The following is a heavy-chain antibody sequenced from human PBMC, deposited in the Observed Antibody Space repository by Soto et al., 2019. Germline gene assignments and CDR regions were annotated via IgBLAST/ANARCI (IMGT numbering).Heavy chain of an antibody. J-gene: IGHJ4*02. V-gene: IGHV3-23*01. CDR2: ISGSSGST. Sequence: WETLRLSCSASGFTFSSYAMRCVRRAPPKGLEWVSAISGSSGSTYYADSVKCRVTSSRDNSKNKLYLQMTSMGAPDPAVSYCGKVGDRVVVAHSFESWGQGTLVT. D-gene: IGHD2-15*01. CDR3: GKVGDRVVVAHSFES. CDR1: GFTFSSYA.